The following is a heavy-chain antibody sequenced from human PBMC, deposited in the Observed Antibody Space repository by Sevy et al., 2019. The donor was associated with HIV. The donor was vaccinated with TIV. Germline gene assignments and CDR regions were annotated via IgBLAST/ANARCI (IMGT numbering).Heavy chain of an antibody. CDR2: MSGSGAFT. Sequence: GGSLRLSCAASGFTFNTHAMHWVRQAPGKGLEWVSSMSGSGAFTHYADSVKGRYTISRDNSKNTVYLQMNSLRAEDTAVYYCARLGGYEDTYYYYAMDVWGQGTTVTVSS. CDR1: GFTFNTHA. D-gene: IGHD5-12*01. CDR3: ARLGGYEDTYYYYAMDV. J-gene: IGHJ6*02. V-gene: IGHV3-23*01.